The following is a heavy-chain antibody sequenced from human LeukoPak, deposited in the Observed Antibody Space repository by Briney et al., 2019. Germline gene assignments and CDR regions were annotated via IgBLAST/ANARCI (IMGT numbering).Heavy chain of an antibody. Sequence: ASVNVSFKVSGYTVTELSMHWVRQPPGKGLEWMGGSDPEDGEIIYAENFQGKVTMAEDTSADKVYMELSSVRSEDTAVYYCATWTGFGQGHWGQGTLVTVSS. CDR2: SDPEDGEI. D-gene: IGHD3/OR15-3a*01. V-gene: IGHV1-24*01. J-gene: IGHJ4*01. CDR1: GYTVTELS. CDR3: ATWTGFGQGH.